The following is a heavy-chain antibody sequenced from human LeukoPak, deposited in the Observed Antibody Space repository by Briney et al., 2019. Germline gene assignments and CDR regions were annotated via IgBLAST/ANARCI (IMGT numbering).Heavy chain of an antibody. CDR3: ARAGIAAAGSKYYFDY. CDR2: IYTSGST. J-gene: IGHJ4*02. CDR1: GGSISSYY. Sequence: SETLSLTCTVSGGSISSYYWNWIRQPPGKGLEWIGRIYTSGSTNYNPSLKSRVTMSVDTSKNQFSLKLSSVTAADTAVYYCARAGIAAAGSKYYFDYWGQGTLVTVSS. D-gene: IGHD6-13*01. V-gene: IGHV4-4*07.